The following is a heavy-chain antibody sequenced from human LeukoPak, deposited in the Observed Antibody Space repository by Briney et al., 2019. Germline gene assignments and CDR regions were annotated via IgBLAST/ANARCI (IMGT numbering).Heavy chain of an antibody. D-gene: IGHD3-10*01. CDR2: IYYSGST. J-gene: IGHJ5*02. CDR3: ARAQTHYYYGSGSYYTGQNWFDP. V-gene: IGHV4-34*01. CDR1: GGSFSGYY. Sequence: PSETLSLTCAVYGGSFSGYYWSWIRQPPGKGLEWIGSIYYSGSTYYNPSLKSRVTISVDTSKNQFSLKLSSVTAADTAVYYCARAQTHYYYGSGSYYTGQNWFDPWGQGTLVTVSS.